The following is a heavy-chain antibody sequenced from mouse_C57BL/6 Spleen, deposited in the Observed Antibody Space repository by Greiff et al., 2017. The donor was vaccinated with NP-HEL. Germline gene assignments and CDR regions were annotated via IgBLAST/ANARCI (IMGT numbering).Heavy chain of an antibody. CDR2: ISYSGST. V-gene: IGHV3-1*01. D-gene: IGHD2-4*01. Sequence: EVQLQQSGPGMVKPSQSLSLTCTVTGYSITSGYDWHWIRHFPGNKLEWMGYISYSGSTNYNPSLKSRISITHDTSKNHFFLKLNSVTTEDTATYYCAREDDYDVKGYFDVWGTGTTVTVSS. CDR1: GYSITSGYD. CDR3: AREDDYDVKGYFDV. J-gene: IGHJ1*03.